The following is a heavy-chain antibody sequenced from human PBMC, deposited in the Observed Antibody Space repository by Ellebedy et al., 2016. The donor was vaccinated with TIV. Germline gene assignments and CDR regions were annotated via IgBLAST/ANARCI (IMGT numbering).Heavy chain of an antibody. CDR2: IDPSDSYT. J-gene: IGHJ4*02. Sequence: GESLKISCKGSGYSFTSYWIGWVRQMPGKGLEWMGRIDPSDSYTNYSPSFQGHVTISADKSISTAYLQWSSLKASDTAMYYCAVEPYDSSGYYYWGQGTLVTVSS. CDR1: GYSFTSYW. V-gene: IGHV5-10-1*01. D-gene: IGHD3-22*01. CDR3: AVEPYDSSGYYY.